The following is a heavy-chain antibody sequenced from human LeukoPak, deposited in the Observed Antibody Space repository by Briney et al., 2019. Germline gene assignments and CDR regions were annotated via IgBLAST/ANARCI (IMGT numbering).Heavy chain of an antibody. Sequence: SETLSLTCTVSGGSISSYYWSWIRQPPGKGLEWIGYIYYSGSTNYNPSLKSRVTISVDTSKNQFSLKPSSVTAADTAVYYCARSIAAAGTFGYYGMDVWGQGTTVTVSS. D-gene: IGHD6-13*01. CDR1: GGSISSYY. J-gene: IGHJ6*02. CDR2: IYYSGST. CDR3: ARSIAAAGTFGYYGMDV. V-gene: IGHV4-59*01.